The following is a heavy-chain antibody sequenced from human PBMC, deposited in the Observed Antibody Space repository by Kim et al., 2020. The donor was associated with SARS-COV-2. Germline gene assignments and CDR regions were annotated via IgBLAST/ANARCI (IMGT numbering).Heavy chain of an antibody. J-gene: IGHJ6*02. Sequence: ADSVKGRFTISRDNSKNTLYLQMNSLRAEDTAVYYFAKLWTIFADYGMDVWGQGTTVTVSS. D-gene: IGHD3-3*01. V-gene: IGHV3-30*02. CDR3: AKLWTIFADYGMDV.